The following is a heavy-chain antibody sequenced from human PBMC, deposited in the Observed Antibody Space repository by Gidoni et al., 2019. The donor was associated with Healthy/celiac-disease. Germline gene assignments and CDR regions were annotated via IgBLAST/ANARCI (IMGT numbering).Heavy chain of an antibody. V-gene: IGHV4-59*01. CDR2: IYYSGST. J-gene: IGHJ4*02. Sequence: QVQLQESGPGLVKPSETLSLTCTVPGGSISRSYWSWIRQPPGKGLEWIGYIYYSGSTNYNPSLKSRVTISVDTSKNQFSLKLSSVTAADTAVYYCASGEPYYYGSGSQFDYWGQGTLVTVSS. CDR1: GGSISRSY. CDR3: ASGEPYYYGSGSQFDY. D-gene: IGHD3-10*01.